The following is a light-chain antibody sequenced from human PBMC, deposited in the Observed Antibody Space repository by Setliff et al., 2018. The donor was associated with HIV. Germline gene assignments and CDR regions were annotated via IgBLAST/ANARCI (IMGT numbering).Light chain of an antibody. CDR2: EVS. V-gene: IGLV2-23*02. Sequence: ASVSGSPGQSVTIPCTGISSDVGSYNLVSWYRQYPGKAPKLMIYEVSKRPSGVSNRFSGSKSGNTASLTISGLQAEDEADYYCCSYAGSYVFGTGTKVTVL. CDR3: CSYAGSYV. CDR1: SSDVGSYNL. J-gene: IGLJ1*01.